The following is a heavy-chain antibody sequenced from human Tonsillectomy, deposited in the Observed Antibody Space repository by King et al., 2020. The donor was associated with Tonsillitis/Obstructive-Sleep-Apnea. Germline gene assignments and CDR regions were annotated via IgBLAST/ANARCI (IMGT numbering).Heavy chain of an antibody. D-gene: IGHD6-19*01. Sequence: VQLVESGGGLVKPGGSLRLSCAASGFTFSSYWMSWVRQAPGKGLEWVANIKQDGREKYYVDSVKGRFTIYRDNARNSLYMQMKSLRAEDTVVYYCAREGPSSGWNKNWGEGTLVTVSS. CDR3: AREGPSSGWNKN. V-gene: IGHV3-7*03. CDR1: GFTFSSYW. CDR2: IKQDGREK. J-gene: IGHJ4*02.